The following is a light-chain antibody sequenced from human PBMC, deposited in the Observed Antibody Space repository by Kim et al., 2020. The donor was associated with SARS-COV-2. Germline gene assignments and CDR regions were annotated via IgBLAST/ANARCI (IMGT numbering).Light chain of an antibody. CDR3: QQRTNLPYT. J-gene: IGKJ2*01. Sequence: SLSPGERATLSCRASQSIGIYLAWYQQKPGQAPRLLIHDASNRATGIPARFSGSGSGTDFTLTISSLEPEDFAVYFCQQRTNLPYTFGQGTKLEI. V-gene: IGKV3-11*01. CDR2: DAS. CDR1: QSIGIY.